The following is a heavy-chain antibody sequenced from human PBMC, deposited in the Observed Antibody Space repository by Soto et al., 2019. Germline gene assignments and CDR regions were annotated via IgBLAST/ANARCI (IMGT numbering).Heavy chain of an antibody. CDR2: IYYSGST. CDR1: GGSISSGDYY. V-gene: IGHV4-30-4*01. CDR3: AREAAVAGTENYFDY. Sequence: TSETLSLTCTVSGGSISSGDYYWSWIRQPPGKGLEWIGYIYYSGSTYYNPSLKSRVTISVDTSKNQFSLKLSSVTAADTAVYYCAREAAVAGTENYFDYWGQGTLVTVSS. D-gene: IGHD6-19*01. J-gene: IGHJ4*02.